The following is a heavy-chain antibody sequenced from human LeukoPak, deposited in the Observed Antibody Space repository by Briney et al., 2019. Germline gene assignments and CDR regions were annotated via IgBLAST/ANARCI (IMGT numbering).Heavy chain of an antibody. CDR1: GSSFTSYW. CDR2: IYPGDSDT. J-gene: IGHJ6*03. D-gene: IGHD2-2*01. CDR3: ARHLTVVGSYYYYYMDV. V-gene: IGHV5-51*01. Sequence: GESLKISCKGSGSSFTSYWIGWVRQMPGKGLEWMGIIYPGDSDTRYSPSFQGQVTISADKSNSTAYLQWSSLKASDTAMYYCARHLTVVGSYYYYYMDVWGKGTTVTVSS.